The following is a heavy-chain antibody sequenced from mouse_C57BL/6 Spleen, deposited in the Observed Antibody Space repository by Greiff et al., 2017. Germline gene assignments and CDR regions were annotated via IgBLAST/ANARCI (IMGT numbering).Heavy chain of an antibody. CDR3: ASFIATIYAMDY. Sequence: VQLQQPGAGLVKPGASVKVSCTASGYTFTSYWMHWVQQRPGQGLEWIGRIHPSDSDTNYTQKFKGKGTFTVDKSSSTDYMQLSSLTSEDAAVYYCASFIATIYAMDYWGKGTTVTVAS. V-gene: IGHV1-74*01. J-gene: IGHJ4*01. CDR1: GYTFTSYW. CDR2: IHPSDSDT. D-gene: IGHD1-1*01.